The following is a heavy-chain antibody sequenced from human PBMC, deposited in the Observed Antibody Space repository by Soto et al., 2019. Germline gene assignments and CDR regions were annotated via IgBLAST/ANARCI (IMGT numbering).Heavy chain of an antibody. V-gene: IGHV4-59*08. Sequence: KPSETLSLTCTVSGGSISSYYWSWIRQPPGKGLEWIGYIYYSGSTNYNPSLKSRVTISVDTSKNQFSLKLSSVTAADTAVYYCARHAGLGYDFWSGYYNYYMDVWGKGTTVTVSS. J-gene: IGHJ6*03. CDR2: IYYSGST. CDR3: ARHAGLGYDFWSGYYNYYMDV. D-gene: IGHD3-3*01. CDR1: GGSISSYY.